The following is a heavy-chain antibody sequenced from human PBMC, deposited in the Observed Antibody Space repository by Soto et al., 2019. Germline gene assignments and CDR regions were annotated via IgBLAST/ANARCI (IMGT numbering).Heavy chain of an antibody. CDR2: IKQDGSEK. CDR1: GFTLSNYW. J-gene: IGHJ4*02. V-gene: IGHV3-7*03. CDR3: ARDKRVFDY. Sequence: GGSLRLPCAASGFTLSNYWMSWVRQAPGKGLEWVAKIKQDGSEKYYVDSVKGRFTISRDNAKNSLYLQMNSLRAEDTAVYYCARDKRVFDYWGQGTLVTVSS.